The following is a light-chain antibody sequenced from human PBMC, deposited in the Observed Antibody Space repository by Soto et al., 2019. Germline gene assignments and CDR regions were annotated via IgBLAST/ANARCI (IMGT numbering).Light chain of an antibody. J-gene: IGLJ2*01. V-gene: IGLV1-40*01. Sequence: QSVLTQPPSVSGAPGQRVTISCTGSSSNIGAGYDVHWYQQLPGTAPKLLIYGNSNRPSGVPDRFSGSKSGTSASLAITGLQAEDEADYYGQSYDSSLSAYVFGGGTQLTVL. CDR1: SSNIGAGYD. CDR3: QSYDSSLSAYV. CDR2: GNS.